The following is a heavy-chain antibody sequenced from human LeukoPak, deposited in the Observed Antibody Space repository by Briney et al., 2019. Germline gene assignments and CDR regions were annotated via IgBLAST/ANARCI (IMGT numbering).Heavy chain of an antibody. Sequence: ASVKVSCKASGYTFTSYYMHWVRQAPGQGLEWMRRINPNSGGTNYAQKFQGRVTMTRDTSISTAYMELSRLRSDDTAVYYCARGSEAVADYWGQGTLVTVSS. J-gene: IGHJ4*02. D-gene: IGHD6-19*01. CDR3: ARGSEAVADY. CDR2: INPNSGGT. CDR1: GYTFTSYY. V-gene: IGHV1-2*06.